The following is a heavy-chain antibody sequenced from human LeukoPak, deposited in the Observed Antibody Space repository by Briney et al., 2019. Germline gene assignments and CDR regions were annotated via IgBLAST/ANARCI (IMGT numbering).Heavy chain of an antibody. CDR1: SGSISGSSYF. Sequence: KPSETLSLTCTVSSGSISGSSYFWGWIRQPPGKGLEWIGYIYHSGSTYYNPSLKSRVTISVDRSKNQFSLKLSSVTAADTAVYYCARGRGIVVVTANPYNWFDPWGQGTLVTVSS. V-gene: IGHV4-39*07. D-gene: IGHD2-21*02. J-gene: IGHJ5*02. CDR3: ARGRGIVVVTANPYNWFDP. CDR2: IYHSGST.